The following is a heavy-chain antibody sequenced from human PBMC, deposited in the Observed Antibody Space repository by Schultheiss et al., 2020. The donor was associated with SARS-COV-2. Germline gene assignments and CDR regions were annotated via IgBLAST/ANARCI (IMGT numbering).Heavy chain of an antibody. CDR1: GGSISSYY. CDR3: ARFRGSSGWYDFDY. J-gene: IGHJ4*02. Sequence: SETLSLTCTVSGGSISSYYWSWIRQPAGKGLEWIGEINHSGSTNYNPSLKSRVTISVDTSKNQFSLKLSSVTAADTAVYYCARFRGSSGWYDFDYWGQGTLVTVSS. CDR2: INHSGST. D-gene: IGHD6-19*01. V-gene: IGHV4-59*12.